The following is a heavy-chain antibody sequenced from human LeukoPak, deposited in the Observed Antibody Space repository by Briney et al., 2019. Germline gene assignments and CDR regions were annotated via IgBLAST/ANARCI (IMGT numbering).Heavy chain of an antibody. CDR2: ISYDGSNK. J-gene: IGHJ4*02. V-gene: IGHV3-30*03. CDR1: GFTLSAYW. CDR3: AREGATPAEEFDY. Sequence: GGSLRLSCAASGFTLSAYWMHWVRQAPGKGLEWVAVISYDGSNKYYADSVKGRFTISRDNSKNTLYLQMNSLRAEDTAVYYCAREGATPAEEFDYWGQGTLVTVSS. D-gene: IGHD1-26*01.